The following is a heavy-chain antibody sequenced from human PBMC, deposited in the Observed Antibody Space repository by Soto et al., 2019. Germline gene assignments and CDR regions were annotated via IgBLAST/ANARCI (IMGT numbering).Heavy chain of an antibody. V-gene: IGHV1-69*12. CDR2: VIPIFGTA. Sequence: QVQLVQSGAEVKKPGSSVKVSCKASGGTFSSYAISWVRQAPGQGLEWMGGVIPIFGTANYAQKFQGRVTITAGESTSTAYVELSSLRSEDKAVYYCAREVLRYFDWLSYYFDYWGQGTLVTVSS. CDR1: GGTFSSYA. J-gene: IGHJ4*02. D-gene: IGHD3-9*01. CDR3: AREVLRYFDWLSYYFDY.